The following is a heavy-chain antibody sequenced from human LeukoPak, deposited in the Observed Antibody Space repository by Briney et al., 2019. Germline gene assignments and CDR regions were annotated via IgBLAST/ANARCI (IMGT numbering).Heavy chain of an antibody. J-gene: IGHJ4*02. CDR3: AREELSVISSDCCSGLGY. CDR1: GYAFTGFY. Sequence: ASVKVSCKASGYAFTGFYIHWVRQAPGQGLEWMRWINPNSGGTYFAQKFQGRVTMTRDTSISTAYMELNRLTSDDTAVYYCAREELSVISSDCCSGLGYWGQGTLVTVSS. D-gene: IGHD3-10*01. V-gene: IGHV1-2*02. CDR2: INPNSGGT.